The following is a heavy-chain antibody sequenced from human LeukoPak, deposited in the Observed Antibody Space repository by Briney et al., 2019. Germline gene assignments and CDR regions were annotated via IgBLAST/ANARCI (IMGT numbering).Heavy chain of an antibody. CDR2: INHSGST. CDR1: GGSFSGYY. J-gene: IGHJ6*02. D-gene: IGHD2-15*01. V-gene: IGHV4-34*01. Sequence: PSETLSLTCAVYGGSFSGYYWSWIRQPPGKGLEWIGEINHSGSTNYNPSLKSRVTISVDTSKNQFSLKLSSVTAADTAVYYCVRYRQPYCSGGSCNYYYGMDVWGQGTTVTVSS. CDR3: VRYRQPYCSGGSCNYYYGMDV.